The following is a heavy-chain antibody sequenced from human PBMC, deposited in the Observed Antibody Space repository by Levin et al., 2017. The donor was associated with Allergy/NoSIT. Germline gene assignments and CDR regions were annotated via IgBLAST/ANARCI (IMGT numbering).Heavy chain of an antibody. Sequence: SCTVSGGSVSSGSYYWSWIRQPPGKGLEWIGYIYYSGSTNYNPSLKSRVTISVDTSKNQFSLKLSSVTAADTAVYYCARTTYTIFGVVDWFDPWGQGTLVTVSS. CDR1: GGSVSSGSYY. CDR3: ARTTYTIFGVVDWFDP. CDR2: IYYSGST. J-gene: IGHJ5*02. D-gene: IGHD3-3*01. V-gene: IGHV4-61*01.